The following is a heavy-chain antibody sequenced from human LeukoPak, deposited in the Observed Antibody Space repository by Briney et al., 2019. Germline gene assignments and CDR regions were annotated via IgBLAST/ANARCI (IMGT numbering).Heavy chain of an antibody. CDR3: ARDIASSSSSPFNYYYGMDV. CDR2: IYYSGST. J-gene: IGHJ6*02. V-gene: IGHV4-31*03. CDR1: GGSISSGGYY. Sequence: SETLSLTCTVSGGSISSGGYYWSWIRQDPGKGLEWIGYIYYSGSTYYNPSLKSRVTISVDTSKNQFSLKLSSVTAADTAVYYCARDIASSSSSPFNYYYGMDVWGQGTTVTVSS. D-gene: IGHD6-13*01.